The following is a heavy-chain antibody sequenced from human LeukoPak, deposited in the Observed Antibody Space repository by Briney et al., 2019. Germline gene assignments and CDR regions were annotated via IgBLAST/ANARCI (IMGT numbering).Heavy chain of an antibody. CDR3: AREVNSSTWRPLDF. Sequence: PSETLSLTCTVSGDSNSNYYWSWIRQPAGRGLEWIGRIYTSGSMNYNPSLKSRVTMSVDTSKNQSSLKLTSMTAADTAVYYCAREVNSSTWRPLDFWGQGTLVTVSS. CDR1: GDSNSNYY. CDR2: IYTSGSM. V-gene: IGHV4-4*07. D-gene: IGHD6-13*01. J-gene: IGHJ4*02.